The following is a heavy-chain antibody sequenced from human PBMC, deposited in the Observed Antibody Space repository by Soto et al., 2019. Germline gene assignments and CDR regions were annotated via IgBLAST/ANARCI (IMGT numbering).Heavy chain of an antibody. Sequence: EVQLLESGGGLVQPGGSLRLSCAASGFTFSSYVMSWVRQAPGKGLEWVSAISGSGGSTYYADSVKGRFTISRDNSKNHLYLQMNRLRAEDTAVYYCAKDIRSSSWYAETVSAFDIWGQGTMVTVSS. CDR3: AKDIRSSSWYAETVSAFDI. D-gene: IGHD6-13*01. CDR1: GFTFSSYV. CDR2: ISGSGGST. V-gene: IGHV3-23*01. J-gene: IGHJ3*02.